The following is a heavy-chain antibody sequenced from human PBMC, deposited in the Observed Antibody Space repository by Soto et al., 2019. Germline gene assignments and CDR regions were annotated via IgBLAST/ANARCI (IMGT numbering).Heavy chain of an antibody. V-gene: IGHV3-33*01. CDR2: IWYDGSNK. D-gene: IGHD5-18*01. J-gene: IGHJ6*04. CDR3: AREGGYSYGLGGAASRDYYYYGMDF. Sequence: GGSLRLSCAASGFTFSSYGMHWVRQAPGKGLEWVAVIWYDGSNKYYADSVKGRFTISRDNSKNTLYLQMNSLRAEDTAVYYCAREGGYSYGLGGAASRDYYYYGMDFWGTGTTVT. CDR1: GFTFSSYG.